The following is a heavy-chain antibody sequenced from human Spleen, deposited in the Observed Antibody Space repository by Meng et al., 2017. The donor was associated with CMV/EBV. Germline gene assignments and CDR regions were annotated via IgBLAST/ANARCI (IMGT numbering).Heavy chain of an antibody. CDR2: TYYRSKWYN. CDR1: AA. Sequence: AAWNWIMQSPSRGLEWLGRTYYRSKWYNDYAVSVKSRITINPDTSKNQFSLQLNSVTPEDTAVYYCARAYGGIIVVVPAAPNWFDPWGQGTLVTVSS. CDR3: ARAYGGIIVVVPAAPNWFDP. D-gene: IGHD2-2*01. V-gene: IGHV6-1*01. J-gene: IGHJ5*02.